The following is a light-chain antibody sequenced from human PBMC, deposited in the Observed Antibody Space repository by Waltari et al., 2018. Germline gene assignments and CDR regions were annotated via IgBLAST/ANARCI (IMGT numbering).Light chain of an antibody. CDR1: QSVNSD. CDR3: QQYNKWPPT. CDR2: GAS. V-gene: IGKV3-15*01. J-gene: IGKJ4*01. Sequence: EIVMTQSPATLSLSPGERATLSCRTSQSVNSDLAWYQQKPGQAPRLLIYGASTRATGVPLRFSGSGSGAEFTLTISSLQSEDLAIYHCQQYNKWPPTFGGGTKVEIK.